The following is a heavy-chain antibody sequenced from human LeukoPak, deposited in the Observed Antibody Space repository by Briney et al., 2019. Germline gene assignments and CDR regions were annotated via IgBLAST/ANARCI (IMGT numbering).Heavy chain of an antibody. Sequence: GGSLRLSCAASGFTFSSYSMNWVRQAPGKGLEWVSSISSSSSYIYYADSVKGRFTISRDNAKNSLYLQMNSLGAEDTAVYYCARDTGGFGELFPDYFDYWGQGTLVTVSS. CDR3: ARDTGGFGELFPDYFDY. CDR1: GFTFSSYS. D-gene: IGHD3-10*01. V-gene: IGHV3-21*01. CDR2: ISSSSSYI. J-gene: IGHJ4*02.